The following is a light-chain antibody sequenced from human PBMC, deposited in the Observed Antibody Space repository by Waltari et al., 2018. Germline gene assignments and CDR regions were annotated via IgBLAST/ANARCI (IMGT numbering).Light chain of an antibody. CDR2: RND. J-gene: IGLJ3*02. V-gene: IGLV10-54*04. Sequence: QAGLTQPPSVSKGLRQTATLTCTGKSDNVANEGVSWLQQHQGHPPKPLSYRNDNRPSGIAEGFSASRSGNTASRTITGLQPEDEADYYCSTWDSSLSYWVFGGGTKLTVL. CDR3: STWDSSLSYWV. CDR1: SDNVANEG.